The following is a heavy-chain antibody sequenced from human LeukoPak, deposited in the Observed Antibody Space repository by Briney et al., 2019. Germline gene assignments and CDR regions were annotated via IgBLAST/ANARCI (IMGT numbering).Heavy chain of an antibody. CDR3: ARGGSPDIVATTNPYYFDY. V-gene: IGHV4-34*01. CDR1: GGSFSGYY. D-gene: IGHD5-12*01. CDR2: INHSGST. J-gene: IGHJ4*02. Sequence: KPSETLSLTCAVYGGSFSGYYWSWIRQPPGKGLEWIGEINHSGSTNYNPSLKSRVTISVDTSKNQFSLKLSSVTAADTAVYYCARGGSPDIVATTNPYYFDYWGQGTLVTVST.